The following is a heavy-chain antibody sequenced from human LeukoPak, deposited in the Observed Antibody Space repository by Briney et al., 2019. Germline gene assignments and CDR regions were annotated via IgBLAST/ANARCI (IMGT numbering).Heavy chain of an antibody. CDR3: AISGYCGGDCYAFDI. CDR2: INPSGGST. D-gene: IGHD2-21*02. J-gene: IGHJ3*02. CDR1: GYTFTSYY. Sequence: ASVKVSCKASGYTFTSYYMHWVRQAPGQGLEWMGIINPSGGSTSYAQKFQGRVTTTRDTSTSTVYMELSSLRSEDTAVYYCAISGYCGGDCYAFDIWGQGTMVTVSS. V-gene: IGHV1-46*01.